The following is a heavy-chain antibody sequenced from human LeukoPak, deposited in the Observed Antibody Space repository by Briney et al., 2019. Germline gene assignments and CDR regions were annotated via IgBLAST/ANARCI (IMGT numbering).Heavy chain of an antibody. CDR1: GGSINSSSYY. CDR3: ARRGGYYVSGKTYWFDP. J-gene: IGHJ5*02. V-gene: IGHV4-39*01. D-gene: IGHD3-10*01. Sequence: SETLSLTCTVSGGSINSSSYYWVWIRQPPGKGLEWIGTIYYTGSPYYNPSLKSRVTISIDTSKNQFSLKLSSVTAADTAVYYCARRGGYYVSGKTYWFDPWGQGTLVTVSS. CDR2: IYYTGSP.